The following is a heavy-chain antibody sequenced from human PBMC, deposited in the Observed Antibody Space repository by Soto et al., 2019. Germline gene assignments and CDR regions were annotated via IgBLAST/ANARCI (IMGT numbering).Heavy chain of an antibody. CDR3: ARDGLVAGTYYYYMDV. D-gene: IGHD6-19*01. CDR1: GYTFTSYA. V-gene: IGHV1-3*01. CDR2: INAGNGNT. J-gene: IGHJ6*03. Sequence: ASVKVSCKASGYTFTSYAMHWVRQAPGQRLEWMGWINAGNGNTKYSQKFQGRVTITRDTSASTAYKELSSLRSEDTAVYYCARDGLVAGTYYYYMDVWGKGTTVTVSS.